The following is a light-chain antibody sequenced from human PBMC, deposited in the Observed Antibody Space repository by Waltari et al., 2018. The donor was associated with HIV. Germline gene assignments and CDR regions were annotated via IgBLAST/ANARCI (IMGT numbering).Light chain of an antibody. Sequence: DIEMTQSPPSLSASVGDRVTITCRASQGISNSLAWFKKKPGKAPTSLIYAASRLPGGVPSQFSGSGSWTDFPLPLSSLQPEDFATYYCQHSHSSPRTFGQGTKVE. J-gene: IGKJ1*01. CDR1: QGISNS. V-gene: IGKV1-16*02. CDR2: AAS. CDR3: QHSHSSPRT.